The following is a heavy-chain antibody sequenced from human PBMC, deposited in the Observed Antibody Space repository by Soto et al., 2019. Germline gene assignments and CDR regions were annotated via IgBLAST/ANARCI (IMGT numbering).Heavy chain of an antibody. D-gene: IGHD6-6*01. CDR3: ARAGEQLGPFDY. J-gene: IGHJ4*02. CDR2: IYYSGST. V-gene: IGHV4-30-4*01. CDR1: GGSISSGDCY. Sequence: PSETLSLTCTVSGGSISSGDCYWSWIRQPPGKGLEWIGYIYYSGSTYYNPSLKSRVTISVDTSKNQFSLKLSSVTAADTAVYYCARAGEQLGPFDYWGQGTMVTVSS.